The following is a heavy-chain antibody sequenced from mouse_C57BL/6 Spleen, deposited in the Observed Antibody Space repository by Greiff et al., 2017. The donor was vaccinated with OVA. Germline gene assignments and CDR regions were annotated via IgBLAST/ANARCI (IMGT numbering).Heavy chain of an antibody. V-gene: IGHV1-80*01. J-gene: IGHJ4*01. CDR2: IYPGDGDT. CDR1: GYAFSSYW. D-gene: IGHD1-1*01. Sequence: QVQLQQSGAELVKPGASVKISCKASGYAFSSYWMNWVKQRPGKGLEWIGQIYPGDGDTNYNGKFKGKATLTADKSSSTAYMQLSSLTSEDSAVYVYASPYCGSSYTYAMDYWGQGTSVTVSS. CDR3: ASPYCGSSYTYAMDY.